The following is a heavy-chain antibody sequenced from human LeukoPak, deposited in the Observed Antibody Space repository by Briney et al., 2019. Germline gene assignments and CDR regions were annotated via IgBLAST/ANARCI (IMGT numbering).Heavy chain of an antibody. J-gene: IGHJ3*02. CDR2: INPNSDDS. D-gene: IGHD1-26*01. CDR3: AREGGATRGDAFDI. V-gene: IGHV1-2*06. Sequence: GASVKVSCKASGYTFTGFYMYWVRQAPGQGPEWMGRINPNSDDSNYAQKFQGRVTLTRDTSISTAYMELSRLRSDDTAVYYCAREGGATRGDAFDIWGQGTMVTVSS. CDR1: GYTFTGFY.